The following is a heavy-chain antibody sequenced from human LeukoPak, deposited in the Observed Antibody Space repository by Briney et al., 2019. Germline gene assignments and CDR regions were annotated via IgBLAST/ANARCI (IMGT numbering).Heavy chain of an antibody. CDR1: GYTFTSYY. CDR2: INPSGGST. Sequence: ASVKVSCKASGYTFTSYYMHWVRQAPGQGLEWMGIINPSGGSTSYAQKFQGRVTMTRDTSTSTVYMELSSLRSEDTAVYYCAGAQGYCSSTSCSPGYWGQGTLVTVSS. V-gene: IGHV1-46*01. CDR3: AGAQGYCSSTSCSPGY. J-gene: IGHJ4*02. D-gene: IGHD2-2*01.